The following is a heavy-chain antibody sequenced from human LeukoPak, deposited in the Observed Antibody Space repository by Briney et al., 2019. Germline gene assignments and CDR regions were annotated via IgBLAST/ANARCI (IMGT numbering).Heavy chain of an antibody. D-gene: IGHD6-13*01. CDR2: INPNSGGT. CDR3: ARVKLRRQQTDY. CDR1: GYTFTGYY. Sequence: ASVKVSCKASGYTFTGYYMHWVRQAPGQGLEWMGWINPNSGGTNYAQKFQGRVTMTRDTSISTAYMELSRLRSDDTAVYYCARVKLRRQQTDYWGQGTLVTVSS. J-gene: IGHJ4*02. V-gene: IGHV1-2*02.